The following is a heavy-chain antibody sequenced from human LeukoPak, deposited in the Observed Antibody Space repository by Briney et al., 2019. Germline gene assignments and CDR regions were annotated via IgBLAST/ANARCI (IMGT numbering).Heavy chain of an antibody. CDR3: ARWGPEGIAAADPGGAFDI. Sequence: GGSLRLSCAASGFTFSSYWMSWVRQAPGKGLEWVANIKQDGSEKYYVDSVKGRFTISRDNAKNSLYLQMNSLRAEDTAVYYCARWGPEGIAAADPGGAFDIWGQGTMVTVSS. CDR1: GFTFSSYW. D-gene: IGHD6-13*01. V-gene: IGHV3-7*01. CDR2: IKQDGSEK. J-gene: IGHJ3*02.